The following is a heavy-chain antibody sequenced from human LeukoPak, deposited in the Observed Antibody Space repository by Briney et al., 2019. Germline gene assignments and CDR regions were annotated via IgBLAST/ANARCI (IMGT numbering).Heavy chain of an antibody. CDR3: ARGFDGPNAFDI. CDR2: ISYSGST. J-gene: IGHJ3*02. V-gene: IGHV4-59*01. Sequence: SETLSLTCTVSGDSIGYYYWSWIRQPPGKGLEWIGHISYSGSTNYNPSLKSRVTVSIDTSKNQVSLKLSSMTAADTAVYYCARGFDGPNAFDIWGQGTMVTVSS. D-gene: IGHD3-9*01. CDR1: GDSIGYYY.